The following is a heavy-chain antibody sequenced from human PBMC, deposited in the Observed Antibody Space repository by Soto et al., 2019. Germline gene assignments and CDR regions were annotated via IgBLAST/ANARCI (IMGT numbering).Heavy chain of an antibody. Sequence: QLQLQESGPGLVKPSETLSLTCTVSGGSISSSSYYWGWIRQPPGKGLEWIGSIYYSGSTYYNPSLKSRVTISVDTSKNQFSLKLSSVTAADTAVYYCARRKQNYYYYGMDVWGQGTTVTVSS. V-gene: IGHV4-39*01. J-gene: IGHJ6*02. CDR2: IYYSGST. CDR1: GGSISSSSYY. CDR3: ARRKQNYYYYGMDV.